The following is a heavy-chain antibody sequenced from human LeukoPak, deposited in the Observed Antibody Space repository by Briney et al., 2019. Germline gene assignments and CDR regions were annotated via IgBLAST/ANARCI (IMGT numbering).Heavy chain of an antibody. Sequence: GESLKISCKGSGYSFTSYWIGWVRQMPGKGPEWMGIIYPGDSDTRYSPSFQGQVTISADKSISTAYLQWSSLKASDTAMYYCARRSEQWLDAFDIWGQGTMVTVSS. D-gene: IGHD6-19*01. CDR1: GYSFTSYW. J-gene: IGHJ3*02. V-gene: IGHV5-51*01. CDR3: ARRSEQWLDAFDI. CDR2: IYPGDSDT.